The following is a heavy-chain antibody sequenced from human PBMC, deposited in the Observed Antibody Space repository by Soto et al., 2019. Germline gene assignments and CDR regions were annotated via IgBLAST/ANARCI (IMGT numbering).Heavy chain of an antibody. CDR1: GFTFSSYA. D-gene: IGHD4-17*01. J-gene: IGHJ4*02. CDR2: ISGSGGST. Sequence: EVQLLESGGGLVQPGGSLRLSCAASGFTFSSYAMSWVRQAPGKGLEWVSAISGSGGSTYYADSVKGRFTISRDNSKNTLYLQMNSLRAEDTAVYYCAKDSRYDYGDYELPMGGYWGQGTLVTVSS. CDR3: AKDSRYDYGDYELPMGGY. V-gene: IGHV3-23*01.